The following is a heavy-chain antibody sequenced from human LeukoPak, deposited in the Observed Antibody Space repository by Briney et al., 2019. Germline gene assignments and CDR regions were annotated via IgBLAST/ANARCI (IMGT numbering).Heavy chain of an antibody. J-gene: IGHJ4*02. CDR1: GYTFTCYG. CDR3: ATGIAARPHHY. CDR2: ISAYNGNT. Sequence: ASVKVSCKASGYTFTCYGISWVRQAPGQGHEWMGWISAYNGNTNYAQKLQGRVTMTTDTSTSTAYMELRSLRSDDTAVYYCATGIAARPHHYWGQGTLVTVSS. D-gene: IGHD6-6*01. V-gene: IGHV1-18*01.